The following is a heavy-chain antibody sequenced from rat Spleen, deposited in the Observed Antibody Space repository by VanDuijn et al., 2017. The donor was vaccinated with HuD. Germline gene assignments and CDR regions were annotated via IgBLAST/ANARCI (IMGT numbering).Heavy chain of an antibody. Sequence: EVQLVESGGGLVQPGRSLKVSCAASGFTFRNFDMAWVRQDPTKGLEWVASISPSGVTYYRDSVKGRFTISRDNAKSSLYLQMDSLRSEDTATYYCTTDRDGSYYYPAYWGQGTLVTVSS. CDR3: TTDRDGSYYYPAY. D-gene: IGHD1-12*02. J-gene: IGHJ3*01. CDR2: ISPSGVT. CDR1: GFTFRNFD. V-gene: IGHV5-20*01.